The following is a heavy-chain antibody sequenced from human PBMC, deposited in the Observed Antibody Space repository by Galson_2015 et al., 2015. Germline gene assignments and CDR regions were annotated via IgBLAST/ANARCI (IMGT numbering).Heavy chain of an antibody. CDR3: ARDGFYEIVVPAAHLDY. D-gene: IGHD2-2*01. CDR2: ISYDGSNK. V-gene: IGHV3-30*03. Sequence: SLRLSCAASGFTFSSYGMHWVRQAPGKGLEWVAVISYDGSNKYYADSVKGRFTISRDNSKNTLYPQMNSLRAEDTAVYYCARDGFYEIVVPAAHLDYWGQGTLVTVSS. CDR1: GFTFSSYG. J-gene: IGHJ4*02.